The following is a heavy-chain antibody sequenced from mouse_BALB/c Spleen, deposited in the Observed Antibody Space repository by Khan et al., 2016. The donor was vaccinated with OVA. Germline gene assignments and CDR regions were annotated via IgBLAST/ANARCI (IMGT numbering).Heavy chain of an antibody. CDR1: GYSITSGYS. CDR2: IHYGGNT. Sequence: EVQLQESGPDLVKPSQSLSLTCTVTGYSITSGYSWHWIRQFPGNKLEWMGYIHYGGNTNYNPSLKSRISITRDTSRNQFFLLLNSVTTEDTATXCGARAGRSFPYWGQGTLVTVSA. V-gene: IGHV3-1*02. J-gene: IGHJ3*01. CDR3: ARAGRSFPY.